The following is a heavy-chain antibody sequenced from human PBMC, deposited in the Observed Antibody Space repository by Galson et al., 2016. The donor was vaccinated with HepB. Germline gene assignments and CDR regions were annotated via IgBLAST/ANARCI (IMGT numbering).Heavy chain of an antibody. CDR1: GYTFTSYD. CDR2: MNPNSGNT. J-gene: IGHJ6*02. CDR3: ARTLVRGVFGKDV. Sequence: VKVSCKASGYTFTSYDLNWVRQAPGQGLECMGWMNPNSGNTGYAPKFQGRVTMTWDTSISTAYVDLSSLTAEDTAVYYCARTLVRGVFGKDVWGQGTTVTVSS. D-gene: IGHD3-10*01. V-gene: IGHV1-8*01.